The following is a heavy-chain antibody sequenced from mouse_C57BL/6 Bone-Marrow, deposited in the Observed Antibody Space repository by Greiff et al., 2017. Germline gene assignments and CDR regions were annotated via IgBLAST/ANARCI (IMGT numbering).Heavy chain of an antibody. D-gene: IGHD2-3*01. Sequence: QVQLKQPGAELVKPGASVPLSCKASGYTFTSYWMHWVKQRPGQGLEWIGMIHPNSGSTNYNEKFTSKATLTVDKSSSTSYMQLISLTSEDSAVYYCARGWLLRCDYWGQGTTLTVAS. CDR1: GYTFTSYW. CDR3: ARGWLLRCDY. V-gene: IGHV1-64*01. J-gene: IGHJ2*01. CDR2: IHPNSGST.